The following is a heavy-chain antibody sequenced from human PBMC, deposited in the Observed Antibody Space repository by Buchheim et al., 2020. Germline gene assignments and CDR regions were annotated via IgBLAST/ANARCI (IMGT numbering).Heavy chain of an antibody. V-gene: IGHV4-39*01. CDR3: ARGGWEPRRAFDI. D-gene: IGHD1-26*01. J-gene: IGHJ3*02. Sequence: QLQLQESGPGLVKPSETLSLTCTVSGGSISSSSTYYWGWIRQPPGKGLEWIGSIYYSGSTYYNPSLKSRVTISVDTSKNPFSLKLSSVTAADTAVYYCARGGWEPRRAFDIWGQGT. CDR2: IYYSGST. CDR1: GGSISSSSTYY.